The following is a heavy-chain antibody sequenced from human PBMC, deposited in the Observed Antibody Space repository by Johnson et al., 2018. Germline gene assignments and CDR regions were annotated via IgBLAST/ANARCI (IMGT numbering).Heavy chain of an antibody. V-gene: IGHV3-30*03. CDR3: ARDPMGVFGI. CDR1: GFTFSSYG. D-gene: IGHD1-26*01. J-gene: IGHJ3*02. CDR2: ISYDGSNK. Sequence: QVQLVESGGGVVQXGRSLRLXCAASGFTFSSYGMHWVRQAPGKGLEWVAVISYDGSNKYYADSGKGRFTISRANSKNTRSLQLNSRRAGNTAEYYCARDPMGVFGIWGQGTMVTVSS.